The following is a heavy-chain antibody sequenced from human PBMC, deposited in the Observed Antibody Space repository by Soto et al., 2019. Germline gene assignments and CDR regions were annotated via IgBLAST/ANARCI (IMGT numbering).Heavy chain of an antibody. CDR2: ISGSGDSK. J-gene: IGHJ4*02. D-gene: IGHD3-10*01. CDR3: ATRAYGSDFDY. Sequence: EVQLLESGGGLVQPGGSLRLSCAASGFTFSSYAMSWVRQAPGKGLEWVSVISGSGDSKYYADSVKGRFTISRDNSKNTLYLQMNSLRGEDTAVYYCATRAYGSDFDYWGQGTLVTVSS. CDR1: GFTFSSYA. V-gene: IGHV3-23*01.